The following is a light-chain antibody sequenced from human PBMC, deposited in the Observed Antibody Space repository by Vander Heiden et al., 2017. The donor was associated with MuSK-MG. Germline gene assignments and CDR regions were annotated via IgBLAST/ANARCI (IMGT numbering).Light chain of an antibody. Sequence: EIVLTQSPATLSLSPGERATLSCRASHGVSTSLAWYQQRPGQSPRLLIYAASHRATGVPARFSGSGSETDFTLTISSREPEDFAVYYCQQRTNWPPFTFGHGTKVDIK. CDR1: HGVSTS. V-gene: IGKV3-11*01. CDR3: QQRTNWPPFT. J-gene: IGKJ3*01. CDR2: AAS.